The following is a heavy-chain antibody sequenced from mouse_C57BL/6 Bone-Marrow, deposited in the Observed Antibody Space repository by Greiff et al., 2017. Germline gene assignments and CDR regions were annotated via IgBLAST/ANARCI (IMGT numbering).Heavy chain of an antibody. CDR2: ISYDGSN. V-gene: IGHV3-6*01. D-gene: IGHD2-4*01. CDR3: ARDGTMITTFFDD. J-gene: IGHJ2*01. Sequence: EVKLQESGPGLVKPSQSLSLTCSVTGYSITSGYYWNWIRQFPGNKLEWMGYISYDGSNNYNPSLKNRISITRDTSKNQFFLKLNSVTTEDTATYYCARDGTMITTFFDDWGQGTTLTVSS. CDR1: GYSITSGYY.